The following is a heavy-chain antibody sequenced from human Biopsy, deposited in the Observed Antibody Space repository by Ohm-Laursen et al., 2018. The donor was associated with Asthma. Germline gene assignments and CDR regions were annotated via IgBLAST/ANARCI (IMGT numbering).Heavy chain of an antibody. CDR2: ISYDGSMT. V-gene: IGHV3-30*03. D-gene: IGHD2-15*01. CDR1: GFAFRSYA. CDR3: GIVVAANPFQGDC. J-gene: IGHJ4*02. Sequence: SLRLSCAASGFAFRSYAMNWVRQAPGKGLEWVAVISYDGSMTHYADSVKGRFTISRDNSKNTVYLDISSLRIEDTAVFYCGIVVAANPFQGDCWGQGTLVTVSS.